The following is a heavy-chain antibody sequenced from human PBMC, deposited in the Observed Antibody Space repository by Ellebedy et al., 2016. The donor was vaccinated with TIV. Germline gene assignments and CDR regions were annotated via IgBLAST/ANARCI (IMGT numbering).Heavy chain of an antibody. CDR2: IYYSGST. V-gene: IGHV4-59*01. D-gene: IGHD2-15*01. CDR3: ARVVWQLPVSYAFDI. J-gene: IGHJ3*02. Sequence: MPSETLSLTCTVSGGSISSYYWSRIRQPPGKGLEWIGYIYYSGSTNYNPSLKSRVTISVDTSKNQFSLKLNTVTAADTAVYYCARVVWQLPVSYAFDIWGQGTMVTVSS. CDR1: GGSISSYY.